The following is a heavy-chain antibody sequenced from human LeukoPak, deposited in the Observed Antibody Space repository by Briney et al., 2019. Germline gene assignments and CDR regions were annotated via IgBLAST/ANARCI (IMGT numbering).Heavy chain of an antibody. CDR3: VRDCAYGDPDC. D-gene: IGHD4-17*01. Sequence: GGSLRLSCAASGFTFSRYRMIWLRQARGKGLEWLVNIREDGRERYYVDSVKGRFTISRDNAKSSPFLQMNSVRAEDTAVYYCVRDCAYGDPDCWGQGTLVTVSS. J-gene: IGHJ4*01. V-gene: IGHV3-7*01. CDR1: GFTFSRYR. CDR2: IREDGRER.